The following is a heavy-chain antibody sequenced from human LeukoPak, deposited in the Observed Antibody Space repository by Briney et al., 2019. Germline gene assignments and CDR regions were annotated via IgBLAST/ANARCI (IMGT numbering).Heavy chain of an antibody. V-gene: IGHV3-53*01. Sequence: PGGSLRLSCAASGFTVSSNYMSWVRQAPGTGLEWVSVIYSGGSTYYADSVKGRFTISRDNSKNTLYLQMNSLRAEDTAVYYCARDPTGRGRYDYWGQGTLVTVSS. D-gene: IGHD3-16*02. CDR2: IYSGGST. CDR1: GFTVSSNY. J-gene: IGHJ4*02. CDR3: ARDPTGRGRYDY.